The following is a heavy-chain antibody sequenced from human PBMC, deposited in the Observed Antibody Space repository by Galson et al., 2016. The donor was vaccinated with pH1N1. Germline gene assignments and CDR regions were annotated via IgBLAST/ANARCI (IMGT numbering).Heavy chain of an antibody. CDR1: GYSFTSQW. CDR2: VNPGGSTI. J-gene: IGHJ3*02. CDR3: ARQDDFGDYRVYAFDI. Sequence: QSGAEVKKPGESLKISCKASGYSFTSQWIAWVRQVPGKGLEWVGVVNPGGSTIRYSPPFQGQVTISSDKSINIAYLQWISLRASDTATYYCARQDDFGDYRVYAFDIWGQGTVVIVS. D-gene: IGHD4-17*01. V-gene: IGHV5-51*03.